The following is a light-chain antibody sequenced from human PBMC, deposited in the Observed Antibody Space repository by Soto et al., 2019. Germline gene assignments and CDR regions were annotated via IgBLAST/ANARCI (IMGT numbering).Light chain of an antibody. CDR2: EVD. V-gene: IGLV2-23*02. CDR3: CSYAGSNSYV. CDR1: SSDVGSYNL. J-gene: IGLJ1*01. Sequence: QSVLTQPASVSGSPGQSITISCTGTSSDVGSYNLVSWYQQHPGKAPKLMIYEVDKRPSGVSNRFSGSKSGNTASLTISGLQAGDEDDYYCCSYAGSNSYVFGTGTKVTVL.